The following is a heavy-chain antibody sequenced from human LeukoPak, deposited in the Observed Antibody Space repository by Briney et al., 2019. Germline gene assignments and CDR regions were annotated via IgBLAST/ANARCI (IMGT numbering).Heavy chain of an antibody. J-gene: IGHJ4*02. Sequence: GGSLRLSCAASGFTFSSYSMNWVRQAPGKGLEWVSYISSSSSTIYYADSVKGRFTISRDNAKNTLYLQMNSLRAEDTAEYYCASPHDYGDYVGVFVYWGQGTLVTVSS. CDR3: ASPHDYGDYVGVFVY. D-gene: IGHD4-17*01. CDR1: GFTFSSYS. CDR2: ISSSSSTI. V-gene: IGHV3-48*01.